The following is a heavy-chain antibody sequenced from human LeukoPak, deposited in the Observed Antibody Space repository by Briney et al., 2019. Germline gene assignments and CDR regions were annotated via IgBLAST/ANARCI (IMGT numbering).Heavy chain of an antibody. Sequence: GGSLRLSCAASGFTFSDYYMSWIRQAPGKGLEWVSYISGSTIYYADSVKGRFTISRDNAKNSLYLQMNSLRAEDTAVYYCARERILWFGEFDYWGQGTLVTVSS. CDR1: GFTFSDYY. CDR3: ARERILWFGEFDY. V-gene: IGHV3-11*01. D-gene: IGHD3-10*01. CDR2: ISGSTI. J-gene: IGHJ4*02.